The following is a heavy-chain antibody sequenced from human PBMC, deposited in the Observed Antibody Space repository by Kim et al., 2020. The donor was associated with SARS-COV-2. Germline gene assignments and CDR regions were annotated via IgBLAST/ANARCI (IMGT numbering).Heavy chain of an antibody. D-gene: IGHD3-10*01. Sequence: GESLKISCKGSGYSFTSYWIGWVRQMPGKGLEWMGIIYPGDSDTRYSPSFQGQVTISADKSISTAYLQWSSLKASDTAMYYCARGHPDQMVRGVILPPPSYYFDYWGQGTLVTVSS. CDR2: IYPGDSDT. CDR1: GYSFTSYW. J-gene: IGHJ4*02. V-gene: IGHV5-51*01. CDR3: ARGHPDQMVRGVILPPPSYYFDY.